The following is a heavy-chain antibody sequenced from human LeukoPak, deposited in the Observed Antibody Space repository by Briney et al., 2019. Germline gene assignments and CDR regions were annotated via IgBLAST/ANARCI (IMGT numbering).Heavy chain of an antibody. CDR3: AKDQCSISTCDGSPGY. CDR1: GCTFSNYG. Sequence: PGGSLRLSCSASGCTFSNYGMHWVRQAPGKGLEWVAFIHHDVSKKFYGNSVKGRFTISKDNSKNTLYLQMNSLGAEDTAVYYCAKDQCSISTCDGSPGYWGQGTLVTVSS. V-gene: IGHV3-30*02. J-gene: IGHJ4*02. D-gene: IGHD2-2*01. CDR2: IHHDVSKK.